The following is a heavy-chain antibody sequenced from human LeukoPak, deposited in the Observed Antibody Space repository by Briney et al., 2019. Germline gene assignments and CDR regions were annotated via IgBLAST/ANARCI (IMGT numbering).Heavy chain of an antibody. CDR3: VRGGPNYYDSSGEYLTYFQN. V-gene: IGHV3-21*06. J-gene: IGHJ1*01. CDR2: ISPSGTGYI. D-gene: IGHD3-22*01. CDR1: GFGFNSFN. Sequence: GGSLRLSCAASGFGFNSFNMHWVRQAPGKGLEWVSSISPSGTGYIYYADSVRGRFIISRDNAMDSLYPRMNSLRAEDTAVYYCVRGGPNYYDSSGEYLTYFQNWGQGTPVTVSS.